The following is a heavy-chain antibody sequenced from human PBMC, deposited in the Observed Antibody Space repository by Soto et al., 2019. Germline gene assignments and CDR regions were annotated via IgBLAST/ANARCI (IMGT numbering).Heavy chain of an antibody. D-gene: IGHD3-10*01. CDR3: ARHSTMVRGQDYYGMDV. Sequence: GESLKISCKASGYTFSVYWIGWVRQMPGKGLEWMGIIYPGDSDTRYSPSFQGQVTISADKSISTASLQWSSLKASDTAMYYCARHSTMVRGQDYYGMDVWGQGTTVTVSS. CDR1: GYTFSVYW. CDR2: IYPGDSDT. J-gene: IGHJ6*02. V-gene: IGHV5-51*01.